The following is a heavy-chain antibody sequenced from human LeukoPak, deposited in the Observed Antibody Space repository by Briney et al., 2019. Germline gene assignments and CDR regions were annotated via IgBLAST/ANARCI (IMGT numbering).Heavy chain of an antibody. V-gene: IGHV3-74*01. CDR1: GFTFSSYS. J-gene: IGHJ3*01. CDR2: INTNGSFT. CDR3: ARDPNGDYLGAFDF. D-gene: IGHD4-17*01. Sequence: PGGSLRLSCAASGFTFSSYSMNWVRQAPGKGLVWVSRINTNGSFTRYADSVKGRFTISRDNAKNTLYLQMNSLRAEDTAVYYCARDPNGDYLGAFDFWGQGTMVTVSS.